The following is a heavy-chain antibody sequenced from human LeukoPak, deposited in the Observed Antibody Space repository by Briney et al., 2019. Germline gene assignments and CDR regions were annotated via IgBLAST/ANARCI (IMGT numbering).Heavy chain of an antibody. Sequence: PSETLSLTCTVSGDSISNYYWSWIRRPPGKGLEWIGYIYYSGSTNYNPSLKSRVTISVDTSKNQFSLKLSSVTAADTAVYYCARVVRSGSLYFDLWGRGTLVTVSS. CDR3: ARVVRSGSLYFDL. D-gene: IGHD3-3*01. CDR2: IYYSGST. CDR1: GDSISNYY. J-gene: IGHJ2*01. V-gene: IGHV4-59*01.